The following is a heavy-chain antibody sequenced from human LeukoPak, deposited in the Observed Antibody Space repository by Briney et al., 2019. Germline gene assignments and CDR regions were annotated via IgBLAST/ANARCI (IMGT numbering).Heavy chain of an antibody. CDR1: GGSISTYY. J-gene: IGHJ3*02. CDR2: IYYSGST. D-gene: IGHD3-22*01. CDR3: ARESDYYDSSGRTAFEI. V-gene: IGHV4-59*01. Sequence: PSETLSLTCTVTGGSISTYYWNWIRQPPAKGLEWIGYIYYSGSTNYNPSLTGRVTISVDTSKNQFSLKLSSITAADKTVYYCARESDYYDSSGRTAFEIWGQGTMVTVSS.